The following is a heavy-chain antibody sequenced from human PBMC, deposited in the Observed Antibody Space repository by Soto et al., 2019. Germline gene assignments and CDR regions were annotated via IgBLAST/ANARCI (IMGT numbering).Heavy chain of an antibody. CDR2: IIPIFDTA. J-gene: IGHJ6*02. CDR1: GYTFTSYG. V-gene: IGHV1-69*13. CDR3: ARHDCISSSCYYYYYYGLDV. Sequence: SVKVSCKASGYTFTSYGISWVRQAPGQGLEWMGGIIPIFDTANYAQKFQGRVTFTADESTSTAYMGLSSLRSEDTAVYYCARHDCISSSCYYYYYYGLDVWGLGTTVTVSS. D-gene: IGHD2-2*01.